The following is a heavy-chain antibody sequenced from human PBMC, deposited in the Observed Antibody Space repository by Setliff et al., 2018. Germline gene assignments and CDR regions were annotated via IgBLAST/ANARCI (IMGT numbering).Heavy chain of an antibody. CDR3: AKGDITAGYAFDI. V-gene: IGHV3-33*06. J-gene: IGHJ3*02. D-gene: IGHD6-13*01. CDR2: IWYDGSNK. Sequence: PGGSLRLSCAASGFTFSSYGMHWVRQAPGKGLEWVAVIWYDGSNKYYADSVKGRFTISRDNSKNTLYLQMNSLRAEDTAVYYCAKGDITAGYAFDIWGQGTMVTVS. CDR1: GFTFSSYG.